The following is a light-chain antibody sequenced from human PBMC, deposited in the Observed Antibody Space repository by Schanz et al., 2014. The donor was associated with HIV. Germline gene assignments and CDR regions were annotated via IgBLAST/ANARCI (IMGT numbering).Light chain of an antibody. V-gene: IGLV1-44*01. CDR3: ASWDDSLRAYV. CDR1: SSNIGSNT. CDR2: GNT. Sequence: QSVLTQPPSVSGAPGQRVTISCSGSSSNIGSNTVNWYQKLPGAAPTLLIYGNTVRPSGVSARFSASKFAASASLAISGLQSEDEAIYYCASWDDSLRAYVFGSGTKLTVL. J-gene: IGLJ1*01.